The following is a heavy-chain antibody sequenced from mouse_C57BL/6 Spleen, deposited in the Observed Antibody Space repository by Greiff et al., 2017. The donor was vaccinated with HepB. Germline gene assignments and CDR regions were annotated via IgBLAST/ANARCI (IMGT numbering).Heavy chain of an antibody. J-gene: IGHJ4*01. V-gene: IGHV1-64*01. CDR1: GYTFTSYW. CDR3: ARSLGFYYAMDY. CDR2: IHPNSGST. Sequence: QVQLQQPGAELVKPGASVKLSCKASGYTFTSYWMHWVKQRPGQGLEWIGMIHPNSGSTNYNEKFKSKATLTVDKSSSTAYMQLSSLTSEDSAGYYCARSLGFYYAMDYWGQGTSVTVSS.